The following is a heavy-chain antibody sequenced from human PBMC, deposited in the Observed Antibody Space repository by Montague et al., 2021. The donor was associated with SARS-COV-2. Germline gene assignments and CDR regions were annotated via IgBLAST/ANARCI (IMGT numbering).Heavy chain of an antibody. D-gene: IGHD3-16*02. CDR3: TRDYRSIVGDGLDI. CDR2: ISRYGDST. V-gene: IGHV3-23*01. Sequence: SLRFSCAASGFTFSNHAMTWVRQAPRKGLEWVSGISRYGDSTYYADSVKGRFTISRDNGKNSLYLQMSSLRVEDTAAYYCTRDYRSIVGDGLDIWGQGTKVTVSS. CDR1: GFTFSNHA. J-gene: IGHJ3*02.